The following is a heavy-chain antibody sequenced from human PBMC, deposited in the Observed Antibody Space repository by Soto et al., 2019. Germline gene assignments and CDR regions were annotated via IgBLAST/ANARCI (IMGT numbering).Heavy chain of an antibody. Sequence: SETLSLTCAVSGGSISSGGYSWSWIRQPPGKGLEWIGYISHSGSTYYNPSLESRVTISVDRSKNQFSLKLSSVTAADTAVYYCASGLSGDKVDQWGQGTLVTVSS. CDR1: GGSISSGGYS. V-gene: IGHV4-30-2*01. CDR3: ASGLSGDKVDQ. D-gene: IGHD2-21*01. J-gene: IGHJ4*02. CDR2: ISHSGST.